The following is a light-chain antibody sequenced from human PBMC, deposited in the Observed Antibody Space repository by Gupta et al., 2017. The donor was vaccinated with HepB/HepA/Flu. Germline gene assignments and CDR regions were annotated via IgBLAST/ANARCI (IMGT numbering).Light chain of an antibody. J-gene: IGKJ5*01. Sequence: DIHITQPPSSLSASVGDRVSITSRASQSISNYLNWSHQKPGKAPKLLIYAASTLQSGVPSRFSDSSSGTEFTLTIGSLQLEKFATYYCQQTDGTPITFGQGTRLEIK. CDR1: QSISNY. V-gene: IGKV1-39*01. CDR3: QQTDGTPIT. CDR2: AAS.